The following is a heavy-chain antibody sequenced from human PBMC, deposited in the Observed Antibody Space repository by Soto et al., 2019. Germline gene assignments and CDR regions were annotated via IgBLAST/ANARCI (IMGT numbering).Heavy chain of an antibody. CDR2: ISGDGSST. CDR3: ARSLPGTYGAFDL. V-gene: IGHV3-74*02. J-gene: IGHJ3*01. CDR1: GFTFRSYW. D-gene: IGHD1-7*01. Sequence: EVQLVESGGGLVKPGGSLRLSCAASGFTFRSYWMHWVRQSPGKGLVWVSRISGDGSSTTYADSVRGRFTISRDNAKNTVYLQMDSLRAEDTAVYYCARSLPGTYGAFDLWGQGTMVTVSS.